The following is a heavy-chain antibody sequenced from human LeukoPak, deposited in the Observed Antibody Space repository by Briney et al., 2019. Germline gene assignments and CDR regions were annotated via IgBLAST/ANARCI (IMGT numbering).Heavy chain of an antibody. CDR2: ISHDGTNK. J-gene: IGHJ6*03. CDR3: ARDKQDYYYYYMDV. CDR1: GFTFSSYA. Sequence: GGSLRLSCAASGFTFSSYAVHWVRQAPGKGLEWVAVISHDGTNKYYADSVKGRFTISRDNAKNSLYLQMNSLRAEDTAVYYCARDKQDYYYYYMDVWGKGTTVTVSS. V-gene: IGHV3-30*04.